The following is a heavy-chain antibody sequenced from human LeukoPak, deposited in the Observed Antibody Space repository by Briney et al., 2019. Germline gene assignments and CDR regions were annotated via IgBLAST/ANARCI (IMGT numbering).Heavy chain of an antibody. CDR3: ARTRTWIREPGWFDP. V-gene: IGHV1-46*01. CDR2: INPSGGST. Sequence: ASVKVSFKASGYTFTSYYMHWVRQAPGQGLELMGIINPSGGSTSYAQKFQGRVTMTRDMSTSTVYMELSSLRSEDTAVYYCARTRTWIREPGWFDPWGQGTLVTVSS. D-gene: IGHD5-12*01. J-gene: IGHJ5*02. CDR1: GYTFTSYY.